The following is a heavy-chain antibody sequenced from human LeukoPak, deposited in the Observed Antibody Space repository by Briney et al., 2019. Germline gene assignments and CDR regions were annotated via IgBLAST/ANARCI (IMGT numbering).Heavy chain of an antibody. Sequence: ASVKVSCKASGYTFTSYYMHWVRQAPGQGLEWMGWINPNSGGTNYAQKFQGRVTMTRDTSISTAYMELSRLRSDDTAVYYCARGRGSHPFDAFDIWGQGTMVTVSS. CDR1: GYTFTSYY. D-gene: IGHD3-16*01. J-gene: IGHJ3*02. CDR2: INPNSGGT. CDR3: ARGRGSHPFDAFDI. V-gene: IGHV1-2*02.